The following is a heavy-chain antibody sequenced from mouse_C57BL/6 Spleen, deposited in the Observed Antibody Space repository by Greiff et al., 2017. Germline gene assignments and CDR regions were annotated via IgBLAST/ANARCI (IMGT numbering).Heavy chain of an antibody. CDR2: IDPETGGT. CDR3: TRKQDYGSPFAY. Sequence: QVHVKQSGAELVRPGASVTLSCKASGYTFTDYEMHWVKQTPVHGLEWIGAIDPETGGTAYNQKFKGKAILTADKSSSTAYMELRSLTSEDSAVYYCTRKQDYGSPFAYWGQGTLVTVSA. V-gene: IGHV1-15*01. J-gene: IGHJ3*01. D-gene: IGHD1-1*01. CDR1: GYTFTDYE.